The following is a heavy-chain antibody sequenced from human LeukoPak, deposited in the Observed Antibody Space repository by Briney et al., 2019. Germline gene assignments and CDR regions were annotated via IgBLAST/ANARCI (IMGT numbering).Heavy chain of an antibody. V-gene: IGHV4-34*01. J-gene: IGHJ4*02. CDR3: AREGRMGYYDSSGYTY. CDR1: GGSFSGYY. Sequence: PSETLSLTCAVYGGSFSGYYWSWIRQPPGKGLEWIGEINHSGSTNYNPSLKSRVAISVDTSKNQFSLKLSSVTAADTAVYYCAREGRMGYYDSSGYTYWGQGTLVTVSS. D-gene: IGHD3-22*01. CDR2: INHSGST.